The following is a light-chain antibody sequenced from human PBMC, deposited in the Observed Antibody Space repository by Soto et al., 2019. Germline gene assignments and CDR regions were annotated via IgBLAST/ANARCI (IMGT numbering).Light chain of an antibody. V-gene: IGLV3-21*02. J-gene: IGLJ1*01. CDR1: NIGSKS. CDR2: DDS. CDR3: QVWDNDSYHFV. Sequence: SYELTQPPSVSVAPGQTARITCEENNIGSKSVHWYQQKPGQAPVLVVFDDSDRPSGIPDRFSGSNSRNTDTLTINSVEAGDEADYYCQVWDNDSYHFVLGSATKV.